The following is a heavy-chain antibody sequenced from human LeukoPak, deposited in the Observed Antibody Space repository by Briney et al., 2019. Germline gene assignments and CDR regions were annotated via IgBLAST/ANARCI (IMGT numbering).Heavy chain of an antibody. CDR1: GFTLSTYR. CDR2: LSSSSGTM. Sequence: GGSLRLSCAASGFTLSTYRMNWVRQAPGKGLEWVSYLSSSSGTMYYADSVRGRFTISRDIAKNSLYLQMNSLRAEDTAVYYCATVGSSWFYDYWGQGTLVSVSS. D-gene: IGHD6-13*01. J-gene: IGHJ4*02. V-gene: IGHV3-48*01. CDR3: ATVGSSWFYDY.